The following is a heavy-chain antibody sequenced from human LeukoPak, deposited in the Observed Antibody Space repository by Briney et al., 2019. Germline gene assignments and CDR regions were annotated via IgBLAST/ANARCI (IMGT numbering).Heavy chain of an antibody. J-gene: IGHJ3*02. CDR2: IIPIFGTA. V-gene: IGHV1-69*05. CDR1: GYTFTSYG. Sequence: ASVKVSCKASGYTFTSYGISWVRQAPGQGLEWMGGIIPIFGTANYAQKFQGRVTITTDESTSTAYMELSSLRSEDTAVYYCASDNFDWLLSGAFDIWGQGTMVTVSS. CDR3: ASDNFDWLLSGAFDI. D-gene: IGHD3-9*01.